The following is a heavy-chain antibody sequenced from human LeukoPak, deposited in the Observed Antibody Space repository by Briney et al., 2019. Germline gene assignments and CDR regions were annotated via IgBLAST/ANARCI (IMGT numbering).Heavy chain of an antibody. CDR1: GGSFSGYY. Sequence: SETLSLTCAVYGGSFSGYYWSWIRQPPGKGLEWIGEINHSGSTNYNPSLKSRVTISVDTSKNQFSLKLSSVTAADTAVYYCARDLDYWSAFDIWGQGTMVTVSS. D-gene: IGHD2-8*02. J-gene: IGHJ3*02. V-gene: IGHV4-34*01. CDR3: ARDLDYWSAFDI. CDR2: INHSGST.